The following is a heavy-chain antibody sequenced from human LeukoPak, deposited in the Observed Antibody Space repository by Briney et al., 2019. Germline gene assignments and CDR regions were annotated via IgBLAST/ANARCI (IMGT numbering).Heavy chain of an antibody. Sequence: ASVKVSCKASGYTLTSFGITWVRQAPGQGLEWRGWISTYNGNTNYAQKFQGRVTMTTDTSTNTGYMELRSLRSDDTALYYCARALAGGDYVSPDYWGQGTLVTVSS. V-gene: IGHV1-18*01. CDR1: GYTLTSFG. D-gene: IGHD4-17*01. CDR2: ISTYNGNT. J-gene: IGHJ4*02. CDR3: ARALAGGDYVSPDY.